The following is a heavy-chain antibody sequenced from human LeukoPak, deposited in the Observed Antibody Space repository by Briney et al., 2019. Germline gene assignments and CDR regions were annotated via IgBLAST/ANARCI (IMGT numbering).Heavy chain of an antibody. Sequence: SETLSLTCAVSGYSISSGYYWGWIRQPPGKGLEWIGSIYHSGSTYYNPSLKSRVTISVDTSKNQFSLKLSSVTAADTAVYYCARTPIFGVVRGSIDYWGQGTLVTVSS. D-gene: IGHD3-3*01. J-gene: IGHJ4*02. CDR1: GYSISSGYY. V-gene: IGHV4-38-2*01. CDR3: ARTPIFGVVRGSIDY. CDR2: IYHSGST.